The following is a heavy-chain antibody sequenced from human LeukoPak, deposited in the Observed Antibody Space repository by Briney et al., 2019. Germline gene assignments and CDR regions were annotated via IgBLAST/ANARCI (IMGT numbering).Heavy chain of an antibody. CDR3: ARDVGYCSSTSCYGYSNFPFDY. V-gene: IGHV1-69*13. J-gene: IGHJ4*02. CDR2: IIPIFGTA. Sequence: ASVKVSCKASGGTFSSYAISWVRQAPGQGLEWMGGIIPIFGTANYAQKFQGRVTITADESTSTAYMELISLRSEDTAVYYCARDVGYCSSTSCYGYSNFPFDYWGQGTLVTVSS. CDR1: GGTFSSYA. D-gene: IGHD2-2*01.